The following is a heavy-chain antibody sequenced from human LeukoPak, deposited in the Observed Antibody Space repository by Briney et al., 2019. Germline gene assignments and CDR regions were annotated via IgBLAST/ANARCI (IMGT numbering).Heavy chain of an antibody. D-gene: IGHD6-19*01. V-gene: IGHV1-2*02. Sequence: ASVKVSFKASGYTFTGYQMHWVRQAPGQGLEWMGWINPNSGGTDYAQTFQGRVTMTRDTSISTACMELSTLRSDDTAVYYCARGGYSSGKGDYWGQGTLVTVSS. CDR1: GYTFTGYQ. CDR2: INPNSGGT. J-gene: IGHJ4*02. CDR3: ARGGYSSGKGDY.